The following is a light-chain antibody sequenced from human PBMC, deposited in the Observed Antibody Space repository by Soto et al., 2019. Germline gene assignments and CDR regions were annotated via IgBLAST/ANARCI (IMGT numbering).Light chain of an antibody. CDR3: QQYGSSHPMYT. V-gene: IGKV3-20*01. CDR2: GVS. CDR1: QSVSSSY. J-gene: IGKJ2*01. Sequence: IVLTQSPGTLSLSPGERATLSCRASQSVSSSYLAWYQQKPGQAPRLLIYGVSSRATGIPDRFSGSGSGTDFTLTISRREPEDFAVYYCQQYGSSHPMYTCGQGTKLESK.